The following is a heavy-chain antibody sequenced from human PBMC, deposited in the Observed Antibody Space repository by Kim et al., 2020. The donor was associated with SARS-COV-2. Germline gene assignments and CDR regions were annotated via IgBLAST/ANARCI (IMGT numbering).Heavy chain of an antibody. J-gene: IGHJ4*02. CDR1: GGSISSGGYY. Sequence: SETLSLTCTVSGGSISSGGYYWSWIRQHPGQGLEWIGFLSYSGFTYYTPSLKSRLSTSVDTSKNQFSLKLTAVTAADTAVYYCARTPRDCSSTSCYHFDYWGQGLLVTVSS. D-gene: IGHD2-2*01. CDR2: LSYSGFT. CDR3: ARTPRDCSSTSCYHFDY. V-gene: IGHV4-31*03.